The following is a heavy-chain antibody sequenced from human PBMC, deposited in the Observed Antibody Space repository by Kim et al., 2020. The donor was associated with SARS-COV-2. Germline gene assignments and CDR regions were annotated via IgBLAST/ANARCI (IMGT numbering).Heavy chain of an antibody. Sequence: FVKGRFTVSRDNARNTVYLQMNSLRAEDTAIYYCARDPLVVGAATHFDYWGQGALVTVSS. V-gene: IGHV3-74*01. CDR3: ARDPLVVGAATHFDY. D-gene: IGHD1-26*01. J-gene: IGHJ4*02.